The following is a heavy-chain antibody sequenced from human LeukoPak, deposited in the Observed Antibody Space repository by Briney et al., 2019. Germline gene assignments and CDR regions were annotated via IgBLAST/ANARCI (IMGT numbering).Heavy chain of an antibody. V-gene: IGHV3-43*02. CDR1: GFNFDAYA. Sequence: GGSLRLSCAASGFNFDAYAMHWVRRASGKGLQWSSLLSADGGSTYYADSVKGRFTISRDNSRNSLYLQMNSLTTEDTAFYYCAKDKAGTIVWYGRWAIGLFDYWGQGTLLTVSS. J-gene: IGHJ4*02. CDR3: AKDKAGTIVWYGRWAIGLFDY. D-gene: IGHD6-13*01. CDR2: LSADGGST.